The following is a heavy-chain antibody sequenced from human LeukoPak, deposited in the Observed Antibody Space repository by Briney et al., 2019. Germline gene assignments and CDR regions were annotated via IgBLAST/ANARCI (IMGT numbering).Heavy chain of an antibody. J-gene: IGHJ6*02. Sequence: SETLSLTCTVSGGSISTYYWSWIRQPPGKGLEWIASIYYTGSTNYNPSLTSRVTISVDTSKNQFSLKLSSVTAADTAVYYCAGDSSTLAATSYGMDGWGQGTTVTVSS. CDR3: AGDSSTLAATSYGMDG. D-gene: IGHD2-15*01. V-gene: IGHV4-59*12. CDR1: GGSISTYY. CDR2: IYYTGST.